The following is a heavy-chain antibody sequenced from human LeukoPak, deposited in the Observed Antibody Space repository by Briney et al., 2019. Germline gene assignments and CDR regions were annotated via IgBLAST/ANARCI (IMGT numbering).Heavy chain of an antibody. J-gene: IGHJ4*02. Sequence: GGSLRLSCAASRFTFSSYDMSRVRLAPGKGLEWVSTISGSGGSTYYADSVKGRFTISRDTSKNTLYLQMNSLRAEDTAVYYCAAFDFDYWGQGTLVTVSS. CDR1: RFTFSSYD. D-gene: IGHD2/OR15-2a*01. CDR3: AAFDFDY. CDR2: ISGSGGST. V-gene: IGHV3-23*01.